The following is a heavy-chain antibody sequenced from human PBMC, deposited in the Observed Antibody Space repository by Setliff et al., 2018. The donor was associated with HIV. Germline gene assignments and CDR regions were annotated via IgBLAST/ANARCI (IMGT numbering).Heavy chain of an antibody. CDR1: GGSFSGYY. Sequence: PSETLSLTCAVYGGSFSGYYWSWIRQPPGKGLEWIGEINHGGSTDSNPPLKSRVTISVDTSKNQFSLNLTSVTAADTAVYYCARVASYDFWSGYLHYFDYWGQGTPVTSPQ. CDR3: ARVASYDFWSGYLHYFDY. D-gene: IGHD3-3*01. J-gene: IGHJ4*02. V-gene: IGHV4-34*01. CDR2: INHGGST.